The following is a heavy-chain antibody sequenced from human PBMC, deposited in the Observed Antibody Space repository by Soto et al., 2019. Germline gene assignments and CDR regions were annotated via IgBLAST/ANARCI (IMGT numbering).Heavy chain of an antibody. CDR3: ARGEGTTGLSFDY. Sequence: GESLKISCKVSGYSFTTYWIGWVRQMPGKGLEWMGIIYPGDSDTRYSPSFQGQVTISADKSISTAYLQWSSLKASDTAMYYCARGEGTTGLSFDYWGQGALVTVSS. V-gene: IGHV5-51*01. J-gene: IGHJ4*02. D-gene: IGHD1-7*01. CDR1: GYSFTTYW. CDR2: IYPGDSDT.